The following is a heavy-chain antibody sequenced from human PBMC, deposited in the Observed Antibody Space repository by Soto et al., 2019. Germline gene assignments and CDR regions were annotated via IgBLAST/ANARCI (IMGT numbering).Heavy chain of an antibody. D-gene: IGHD1-26*01. Sequence: PSQTLSLTCAISGDSVSSNSAAWNWIRQSPSRGLEWLGRTYYRSRWYNDYAVSVKSRITINPDTSKNQFSLQLNSVTPEDTAVYYCARARIVGATKVGYYYYGMDVWGQGTTVTVSS. CDR1: GDSVSSNSAA. CDR2: TYYRSRWYN. J-gene: IGHJ6*02. CDR3: ARARIVGATKVGYYYYGMDV. V-gene: IGHV6-1*01.